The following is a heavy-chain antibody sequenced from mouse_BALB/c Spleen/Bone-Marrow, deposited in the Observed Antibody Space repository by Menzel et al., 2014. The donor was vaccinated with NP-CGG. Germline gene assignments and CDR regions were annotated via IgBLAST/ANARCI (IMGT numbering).Heavy chain of an antibody. D-gene: IGHD1-1*01. CDR1: GFTFSSFG. Sequence: EVQLQESGGGLVQPGGSRKLSCAASGFTFSSFGMHWVRQAPEKGLEWVAYISSGSTNIYYADTVKGRSTISRDNSKNTLFLQMASLRSEDTAIYDCARDYYDSIYFDYWGQGTTLTVSS. J-gene: IGHJ2*01. V-gene: IGHV5-17*02. CDR3: ARDYYDSIYFDY. CDR2: ISSGSTNI.